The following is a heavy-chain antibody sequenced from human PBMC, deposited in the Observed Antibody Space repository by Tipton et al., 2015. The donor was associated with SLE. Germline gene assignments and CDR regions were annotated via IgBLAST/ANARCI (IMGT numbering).Heavy chain of an antibody. D-gene: IGHD3-10*01. CDR3: ARELAVRGVDAFDI. V-gene: IGHV4-34*01. Sequence: TLSLTCAVYGGSFSGYYWSWIRQPPGKGLEWIGEINHSGSTNYNPPLKSRVTISVDTSKNQFSLKLSSVTAADTAVYYCARELAVRGVDAFDIWGQGTMVTVSS. CDR1: GGSFSGYY. J-gene: IGHJ3*02. CDR2: INHSGST.